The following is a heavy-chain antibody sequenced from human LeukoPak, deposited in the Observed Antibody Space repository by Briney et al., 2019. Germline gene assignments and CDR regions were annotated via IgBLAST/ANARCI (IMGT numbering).Heavy chain of an antibody. J-gene: IGHJ4*02. CDR3: ARQDSSSFDS. V-gene: IGHV4-39*01. Sequence: PSETLSLTCTVSGGSISTSSYYWGWIRQPRGKGLEWIGRIYYSGYTYDHPSLKSRVTISVDTSKNQLALKLSSMSAADTAVYYCARQDSSSFDSWGQGTLVTVSS. CDR1: GGSISTSSYY. D-gene: IGHD6-6*01. CDR2: IYYSGYT.